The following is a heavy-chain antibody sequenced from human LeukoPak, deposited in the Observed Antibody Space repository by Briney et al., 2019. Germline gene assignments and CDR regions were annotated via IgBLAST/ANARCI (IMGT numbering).Heavy chain of an antibody. CDR2: INPNSGGT. D-gene: IGHD3-22*01. V-gene: IGHV1-2*02. J-gene: IGHJ3*02. CDR3: ARDLKTRYYYDSSASYSLDAFDI. Sequence: ASVKVSCKASGYTVTYFYIHWMRQAPGQGLEWMGWINPNSGGTNFAQQFQGRVTMTRDTSLSTAYMELSSLTSDDTAVYYCARDLKTRYYYDSSASYSLDAFDIWGQGTVVTVSS. CDR1: GYTVTYFY.